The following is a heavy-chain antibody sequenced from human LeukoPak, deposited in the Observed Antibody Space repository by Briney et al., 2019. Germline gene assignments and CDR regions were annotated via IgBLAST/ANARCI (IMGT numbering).Heavy chain of an antibody. CDR3: ARDLNDFWSGYNPPDY. CDR2: IKQDGSEK. V-gene: IGHV3-7*01. D-gene: IGHD3-3*01. Sequence: GGSLRLSCAASGFTFSSYWMSWVRQAPGKGLEWVANIKQDGSEKYYVDSVKGRFTISRDNAKNSLYLQMNSLRAEDTAVYYCARDLNDFWSGYNPPDYWGQGTLVTVSS. J-gene: IGHJ4*02. CDR1: GFTFSSYW.